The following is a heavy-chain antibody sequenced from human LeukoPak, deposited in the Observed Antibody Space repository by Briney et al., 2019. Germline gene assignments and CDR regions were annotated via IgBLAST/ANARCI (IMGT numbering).Heavy chain of an antibody. J-gene: IGHJ4*02. Sequence: ASVKVSCKASGYTFTGYYMHWVRQAPGPGLEWMGWINPNSGGTNYAQKFQGRVTMTRDTSISTAYMELSRLRSDDTAVYYCAREGVAGTGSYYFDYWGQGTLVTVSS. CDR2: INPNSGGT. CDR1: GYTFTGYY. D-gene: IGHD6-19*01. V-gene: IGHV1-2*02. CDR3: AREGVAGTGSYYFDY.